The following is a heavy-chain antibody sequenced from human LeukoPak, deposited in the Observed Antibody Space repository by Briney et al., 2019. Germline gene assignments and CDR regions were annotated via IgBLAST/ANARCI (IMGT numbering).Heavy chain of an antibody. J-gene: IGHJ6*02. CDR1: GGSISSYY. V-gene: IGHV4-59*01. CDR2: IYYSGST. Sequence: SETLSLTCTVSGGSISSYYWSWIRQPPGKGLEWIGYIYYSGSTNYNPSLKSRVTISVDTSKNQFSLKLNSVTAADTAVYYCARGGTVRNGMDVWGQGTTVTVSS. D-gene: IGHD1-26*01. CDR3: ARGGTVRNGMDV.